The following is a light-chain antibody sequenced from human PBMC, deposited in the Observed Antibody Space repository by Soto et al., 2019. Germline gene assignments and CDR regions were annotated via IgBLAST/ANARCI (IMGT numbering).Light chain of an antibody. Sequence: EIVMTQSPATLSVSPGERATLSCRASQSVTNNLAWYQQKTGQAPRLLIYGASTRASGVPARFSGSGSGTEFTLTISSLQSEDFAVYYCQQYNEWPPMYTFGQGTKLEIK. CDR2: GAS. CDR3: QQYNEWPPMYT. CDR1: QSVTNN. V-gene: IGKV3D-15*01. J-gene: IGKJ2*01.